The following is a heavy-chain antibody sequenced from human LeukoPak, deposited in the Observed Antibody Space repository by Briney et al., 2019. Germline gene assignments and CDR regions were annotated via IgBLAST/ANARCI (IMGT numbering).Heavy chain of an antibody. D-gene: IGHD1/OR15-1a*01. J-gene: IGHJ4*02. CDR2: ISYDGSKK. CDR1: GFTFSSYV. CDR3: ARDSSDANIDY. V-gene: IGHV3-30-3*01. Sequence: GGSLRLSCAASGFTFSSYVMHWVRQAPGKGLEWVAVISYDGSKKYYVDSVKGRFTISRDNSKNTLYLQMNSLRAEDTAVYYCARDSSDANIDYWGQGTLVTVSS.